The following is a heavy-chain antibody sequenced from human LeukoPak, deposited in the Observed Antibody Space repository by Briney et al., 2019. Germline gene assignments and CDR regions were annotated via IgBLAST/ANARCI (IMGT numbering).Heavy chain of an antibody. Sequence: SGGSLRLSCAASGFTFSSYSMNWVRQAPGKGLEWVSGINWNGGTTGYVDSVKGRFTISRDNAKNSLYLQMNSLRAEDTALYHCARDRSYGSFDYWGQGTLVTVSS. D-gene: IGHD5-18*01. J-gene: IGHJ4*02. V-gene: IGHV3-20*01. CDR2: INWNGGTT. CDR3: ARDRSYGSFDY. CDR1: GFTFSSYS.